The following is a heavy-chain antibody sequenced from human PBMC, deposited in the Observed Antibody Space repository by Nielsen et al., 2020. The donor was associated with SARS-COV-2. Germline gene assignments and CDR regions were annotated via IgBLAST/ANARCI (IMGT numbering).Heavy chain of an antibody. V-gene: IGHV4-39*07. CDR3: ARTPSSGWPYYYYYMDV. D-gene: IGHD6-19*01. CDR2: IYYSGST. J-gene: IGHJ6*03. Sequence: SETLSLTCTVSGGSISSSSYYWGWIRQPPGKGLEWIGSIYYSGSTYYNPSLKSRVTISVDTSKHQFSLKLSSVTAADTAVYYCARTPSSGWPYYYYYMDVWGKGTTVTVSS. CDR1: GGSISSSSYY.